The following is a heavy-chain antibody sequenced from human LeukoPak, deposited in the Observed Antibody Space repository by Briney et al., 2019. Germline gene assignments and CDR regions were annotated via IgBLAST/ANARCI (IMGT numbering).Heavy chain of an antibody. CDR3: ARDSPTGYDFWSGYYNREYYFDY. J-gene: IGHJ4*02. CDR2: INPNSGGT. CDR1: GYTFTGYY. Sequence: GASVKVSCKASGYTFTGYYMHWVRQAPGQGVEWMGWINPNSGGTNYAQKFQGRVTMTRDTSISTAYMELSRLRSDDTDVYYCARDSPTGYDFWSGYYNREYYFDYWGQGTLVTVSS. D-gene: IGHD3-3*01. V-gene: IGHV1-2*02.